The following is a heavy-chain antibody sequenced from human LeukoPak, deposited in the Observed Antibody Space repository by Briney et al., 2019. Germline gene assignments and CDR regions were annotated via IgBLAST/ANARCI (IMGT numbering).Heavy chain of an antibody. CDR2: IYYSGST. V-gene: IGHV4-39*07. D-gene: IGHD4-11*01. J-gene: IGHJ3*02. CDR1: GGSISSSSYY. CDR3: ARPLQSTDAFDI. Sequence: SETLSLTCTVSGGSISSSSYYWGWLRQPPGKGLEWIGSIYYSGSTYYNPSLKSRVTISVDTSKNQFSLKLSSVTAEDTAVYYCARPLQSTDAFDIWGQGTMVTVSS.